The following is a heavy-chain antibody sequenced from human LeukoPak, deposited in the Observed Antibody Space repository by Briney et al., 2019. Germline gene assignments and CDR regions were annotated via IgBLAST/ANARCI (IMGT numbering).Heavy chain of an antibody. J-gene: IGHJ1*01. V-gene: IGHV4-31*01. CDR3: ARAPGYCSGGSCYTPPAEYFQH. CDR2: IYYSGST. CDR1: GGSISSGGYY. D-gene: IGHD2-15*01. Sequence: SETLSLTCTVSGGSISSGGYYWSWIRQHPGKGLEWLGYIYYSGSTYYKPSLKGLVTISVDTSKNQFSLKLSSVTAADTAVYYCARAPGYCSGGSCYTPPAEYFQHWGQGPLVTVSS.